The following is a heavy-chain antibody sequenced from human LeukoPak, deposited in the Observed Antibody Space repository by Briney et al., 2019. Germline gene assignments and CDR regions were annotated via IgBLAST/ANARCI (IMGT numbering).Heavy chain of an antibody. CDR2: IYYSGST. Sequence: SETLSLTCTVSGGSISSGGYYWSWIRQHPGKGLEWIGYIYYSGSTYYNPSLKSRVTISVDTSKNQFSLKLSSVTAADTAVYYYARDYYYDSSGYYFQHSYYGMDVWGQGTTVTVSS. V-gene: IGHV4-31*03. J-gene: IGHJ6*02. CDR1: GGSISSGGYY. D-gene: IGHD3-22*01. CDR3: ARDYYYDSSGYYFQHSYYGMDV.